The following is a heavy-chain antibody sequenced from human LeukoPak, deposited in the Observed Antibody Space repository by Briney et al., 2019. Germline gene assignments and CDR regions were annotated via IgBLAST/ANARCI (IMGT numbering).Heavy chain of an antibody. Sequence: GGSLRLSCAASGFTFDDYAMHWVRQAPGKGLEWVSGISWNSGSIGYADSVKGRFTISKDNAKNSLYLQMNGLRAEDTAVYYCARDFGGYSYGYDYWGQGTLVTVSS. D-gene: IGHD5-18*01. V-gene: IGHV3-9*01. CDR1: GFTFDDYA. CDR3: ARDFGGYSYGYDY. CDR2: ISWNSGSI. J-gene: IGHJ4*02.